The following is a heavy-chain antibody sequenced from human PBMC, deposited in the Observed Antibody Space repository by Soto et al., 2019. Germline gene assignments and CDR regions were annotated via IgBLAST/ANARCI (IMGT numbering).Heavy chain of an antibody. D-gene: IGHD6-13*01. Sequence: TVSGGSISSFYWSWIRQPAGKRLEWIGRIYSGGRNNYNPSLKSRVTMSVDTSKNQFSLRLSSVTAADTAMYYCARGSSRWDYWGQGTLVTVSS. CDR2: IYSGGRN. CDR1: GGSISSFY. V-gene: IGHV4-4*07. J-gene: IGHJ4*02. CDR3: ARGSSRWDY.